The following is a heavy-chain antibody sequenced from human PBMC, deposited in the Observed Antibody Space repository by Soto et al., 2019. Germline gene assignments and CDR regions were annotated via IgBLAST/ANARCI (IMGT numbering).Heavy chain of an antibody. CDR3: ASLANSRSNFDY. CDR1: GLTFNTYW. Sequence: GGSLRLSCAASGLTFNTYWMYWVRQAPGKGPVWVSFINTDGSDTNYADSVKGRFTISRDNARNTLYLQMNSLKSEDTAVYYCASLANSRSNFDYWGRGTLVTVSS. V-gene: IGHV3-74*01. CDR2: INTDGSDT. J-gene: IGHJ4*02.